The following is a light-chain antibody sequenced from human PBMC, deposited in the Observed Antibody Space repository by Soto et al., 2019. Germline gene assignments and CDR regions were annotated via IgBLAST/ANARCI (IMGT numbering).Light chain of an antibody. J-gene: IGKJ5*01. V-gene: IGKV3-11*01. CDR3: QHRSNWPRD. CDR2: DAS. CDR1: QSVSSY. Sequence: EIVLTQSSATLYLSPGARATLSCRASQSVSSYSAWYQQKPSQAPRILISDASNRATGFPARSSGSGSGTDFTRIISCLEPPDYEDYYCQHRSNWPRDFGQGTRLEIK.